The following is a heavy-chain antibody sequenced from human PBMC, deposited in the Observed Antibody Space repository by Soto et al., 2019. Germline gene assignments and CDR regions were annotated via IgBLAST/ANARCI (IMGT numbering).Heavy chain of an antibody. CDR1: GYTFTSYG. CDR3: AREGLMAGIDY. Sequence: ASVKDSCKASGYTFTSYGISWVRQAPGQGLEWMGWNSADNGNTNYAQKLQGRITMTTDTSTRTAYMELKSLRSADTSLYSCAREGLMAGIDYWGQGTLVTVSS. D-gene: IGHD2-8*01. V-gene: IGHV1-18*01. CDR2: NSADNGNT. J-gene: IGHJ4*02.